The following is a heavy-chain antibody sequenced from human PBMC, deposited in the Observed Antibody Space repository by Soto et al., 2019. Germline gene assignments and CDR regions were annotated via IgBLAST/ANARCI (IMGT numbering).Heavy chain of an antibody. J-gene: IGHJ6*02. CDR2: ISYDGSNK. CDR1: GFTFSSYG. D-gene: IGHD3-9*01. CDR3: AKEGSEYDILTGSGYYGMDV. Sequence: QVQLVESGGGVVQPGRSLRLSCAASGFTFSSYGMHWVRQAPGKGLEWVAVISYDGSNKYYADSVKGRFTIYRDNSKNPXNXXMNSLRAEDTAEYYCAKEGSEYDILTGSGYYGMDVWGQGTTVTVSS. V-gene: IGHV3-30*18.